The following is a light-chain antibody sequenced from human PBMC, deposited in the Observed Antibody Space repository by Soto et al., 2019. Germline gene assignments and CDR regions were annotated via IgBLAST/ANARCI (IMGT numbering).Light chain of an antibody. Sequence: QSVLTQPPSASGTPGQRVTISCSGSSSNIGSYYVYWYQQLPGTAPKLLIFNNSQRPTGVPDRFSGSKSGTSASLAISGLQSEDEADYYCVAWDGSLNGWVFGGGTKLTVL. CDR3: VAWDGSLNGWV. J-gene: IGLJ3*02. CDR1: SSNIGSYY. V-gene: IGLV1-44*01. CDR2: NNS.